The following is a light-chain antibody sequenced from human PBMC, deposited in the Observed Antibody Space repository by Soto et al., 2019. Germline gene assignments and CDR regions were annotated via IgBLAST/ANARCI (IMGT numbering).Light chain of an antibody. CDR3: SLYTSENTYV. CDR1: SSDVGAYYS. J-gene: IGLJ1*01. CDR2: EAS. Sequence: QSVLTQPASVSGSPGQSITISCTGTSSDVGAYYSVSWYQHHPGKAPKLIIYEASNRPSGVPDRFSGSKSGNTASLTISGLQAADEADYYCSLYTSENTYVFGTGTKVTVL. V-gene: IGLV2-14*01.